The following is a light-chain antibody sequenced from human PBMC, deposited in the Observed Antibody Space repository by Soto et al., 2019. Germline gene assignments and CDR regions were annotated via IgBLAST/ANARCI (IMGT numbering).Light chain of an antibody. CDR1: QSVSSK. CDR2: GAS. CDR3: QQYNYCPPT. J-gene: IGKJ1*01. Sequence: EIVMTQSPATLSVSPGERVTLSCRASQSVSSKLAWYQQTPGQAPRLLIYGASTRATGIPASFSGSGSRTYFTLTISSLQSEDFAVYYCQQYNYCPPTFGQGTKVEIK. V-gene: IGKV3-15*01.